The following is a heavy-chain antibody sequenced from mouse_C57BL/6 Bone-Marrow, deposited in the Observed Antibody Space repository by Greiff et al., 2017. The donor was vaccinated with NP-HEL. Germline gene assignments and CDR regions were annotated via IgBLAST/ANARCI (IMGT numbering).Heavy chain of an antibody. D-gene: IGHD1-1*01. CDR2: ISYDGSN. CDR1: GYSITSGYY. Sequence: EVKLQESGPGLVKPSQSLSLTCSVTGYSITSGYYWNWIRQFPGNKLEWMGYISYDGSNNYNPSLKNRISITRDTSKNQFFLKLNSVTTEDTATYYCARDDYDGSSPFAYWGQGTLVTVSA. CDR3: ARDDYDGSSPFAY. V-gene: IGHV3-6*01. J-gene: IGHJ3*01.